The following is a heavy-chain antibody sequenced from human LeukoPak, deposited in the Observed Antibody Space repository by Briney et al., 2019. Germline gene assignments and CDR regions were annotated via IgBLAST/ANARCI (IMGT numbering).Heavy chain of an antibody. V-gene: IGHV3-30*04. J-gene: IGHJ4*02. Sequence: GGSLRLSCAASGFTFSSYAMHWVRQAPGKGLEWVAVISYDGSNKYYADSVKGRFTISRDNSKNTLYLQMNSLRAVDTAVYYCARESGFGELLFDYWGQGTLVTVSS. CDR2: ISYDGSNK. CDR1: GFTFSSYA. CDR3: ARESGFGELLFDY. D-gene: IGHD3-10*01.